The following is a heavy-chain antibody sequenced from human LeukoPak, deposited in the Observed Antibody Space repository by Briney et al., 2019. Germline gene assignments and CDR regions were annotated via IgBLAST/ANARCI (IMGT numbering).Heavy chain of an antibody. D-gene: IGHD6-13*01. Sequence: SETLSLTCTVSGGSISSYYWSWIRQPAGKGLEWIGRTYTSGSTNYNPSLKSRVTISVDTSKNQFSLKLSSVTAADTAVYYCAREAGSRQLDYYYYGMDVWGQGTTVTVSS. CDR3: AREAGSRQLDYYYYGMDV. V-gene: IGHV4-4*07. CDR1: GGSISSYY. CDR2: TYTSGST. J-gene: IGHJ6*02.